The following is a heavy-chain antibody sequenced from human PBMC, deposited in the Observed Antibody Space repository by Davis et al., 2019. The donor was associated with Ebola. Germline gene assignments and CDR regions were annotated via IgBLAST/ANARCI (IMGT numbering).Heavy chain of an antibody. Sequence: SETLSLTCTVSGDSISSSSYYWSWIRQPPGKGLEWIGEINHSGSTNYNPSLKSRVTISVDTSKNQFSLKLSSVTAADTAVYYCARGFSNIVVVPAASWFDPWGQGTLVTVSS. J-gene: IGHJ5*02. CDR3: ARGFSNIVVVPAASWFDP. D-gene: IGHD2-2*01. CDR1: GDSISSSSYY. V-gene: IGHV4-39*07. CDR2: INHSGST.